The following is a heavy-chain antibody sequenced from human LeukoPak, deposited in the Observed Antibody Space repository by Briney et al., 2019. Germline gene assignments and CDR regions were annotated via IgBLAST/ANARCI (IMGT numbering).Heavy chain of an antibody. CDR2: ISDSGDST. Sequence: PGGSLRLSCAASGFAFSSQAMGWVRQAPGKGLEWVSFISDSGDSTYYAGSVKGRFTISRDNSKNTLYLQMNSLRAEDTALYYCAKGTVGYSSSWFDLWGQGTLVTVSS. CDR3: AKGTVGYSSSWFDL. D-gene: IGHD6-13*01. V-gene: IGHV3-23*01. CDR1: GFAFSSQA. J-gene: IGHJ5*02.